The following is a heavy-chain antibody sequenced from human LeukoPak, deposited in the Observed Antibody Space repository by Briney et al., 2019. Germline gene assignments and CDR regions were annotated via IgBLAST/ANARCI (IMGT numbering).Heavy chain of an antibody. D-gene: IGHD2-8*01. CDR1: SGSIGSDALY. V-gene: IGHV4-39*01. CDR3: ARQGREWVAFDI. CDR2: IYHSGNT. Sequence: PSETLSLTCTVSSGSIGSDALYWGWIRQSPGKGLQWIGSIYHSGNTYYNLSLKSRVTISVDTSKNQFSLKLISVAAADTAVYFCARQGREWVAFDIWGQGTMVTVSS. J-gene: IGHJ3*02.